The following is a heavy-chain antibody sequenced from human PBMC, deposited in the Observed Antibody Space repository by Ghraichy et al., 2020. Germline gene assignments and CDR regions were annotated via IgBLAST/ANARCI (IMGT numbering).Heavy chain of an antibody. D-gene: IGHD1-7*01. CDR3: ARDLGITGTTWRYYYYGMDV. CDR2: INPNSGGT. Sequence: ASVKVSCKASGYTFTGYYMHWVRQAPGQGLEWMGWINPNSGGTNYAQKFQGRVTMTRDTSISTAYMELSRLRSDDTAVYYCARDLGITGTTWRYYYYGMDVWGQGTTFTVSS. CDR1: GYTFTGYY. V-gene: IGHV1-2*02. J-gene: IGHJ6*02.